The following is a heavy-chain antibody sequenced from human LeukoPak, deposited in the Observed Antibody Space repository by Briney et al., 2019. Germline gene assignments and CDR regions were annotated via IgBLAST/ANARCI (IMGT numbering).Heavy chain of an antibody. CDR2: IYYSGST. CDR1: GGSISSYY. D-gene: IGHD5-24*01. Sequence: PSETLSLTCTVSGGSISSYYWNWIRQPPGKGLEWIGYIYYSGSTNYNPSLKSRVTISVDTSKTQFSLNLSSVTAADTALYFCARSNARDGYNFGYWGQGTLVTVSS. V-gene: IGHV4-59*08. CDR3: ARSNARDGYNFGY. J-gene: IGHJ4*02.